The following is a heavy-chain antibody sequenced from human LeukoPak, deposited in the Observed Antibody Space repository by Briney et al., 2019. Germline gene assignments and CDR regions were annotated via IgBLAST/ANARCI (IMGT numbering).Heavy chain of an antibody. D-gene: IGHD6-6*01. V-gene: IGHV3-33*01. J-gene: IGHJ5*02. Sequence: GGSLRLSCAASGFIFSNYGMHWVRQAPGKGLEWVAVIWYDGSNKYYADSVKGRFTISRDNSNDTPYLQMNSLRPEDTAVYYCARNPSSSVASTSPTDFDPWGQGTLVTVSS. CDR2: IWYDGSNK. CDR1: GFIFSNYG. CDR3: ARNPSSSVASTSPTDFDP.